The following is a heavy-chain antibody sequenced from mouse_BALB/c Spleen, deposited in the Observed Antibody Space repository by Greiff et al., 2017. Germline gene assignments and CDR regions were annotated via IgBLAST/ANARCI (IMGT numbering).Heavy chain of an antibody. Sequence: EVKVVESGGDLVKPGGSLKLSCAASGFTFSSYGMSWVRQTPDKRLEWVATISSGGSYTYYPDSVKGRFTISRDNAKNTLYLQMSSLKSEDTAMYYCARHEAYGNYVAWFAYWGQGTLVTVSA. CDR3: ARHEAYGNYVAWFAY. D-gene: IGHD2-1*01. CDR2: ISSGGSYT. V-gene: IGHV5-6*01. J-gene: IGHJ3*01. CDR1: GFTFSSYG.